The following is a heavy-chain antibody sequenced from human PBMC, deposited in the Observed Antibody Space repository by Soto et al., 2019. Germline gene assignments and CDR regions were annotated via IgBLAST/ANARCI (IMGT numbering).Heavy chain of an antibody. Sequence: GGSLRLSCAASGFTFSSFAMHWVRQAPGKGLEWVAVISYDGSNKYYADSVKGRFTISRDNSKNTLYLQMNSLRAEDTAVYYCARDGEDVLRNIPGDAFDIWGQGTMVTVSS. CDR3: ARDGEDVLRNIPGDAFDI. CDR1: GFTFSSFA. CDR2: ISYDGSNK. D-gene: IGHD3-3*01. V-gene: IGHV3-30-3*01. J-gene: IGHJ3*02.